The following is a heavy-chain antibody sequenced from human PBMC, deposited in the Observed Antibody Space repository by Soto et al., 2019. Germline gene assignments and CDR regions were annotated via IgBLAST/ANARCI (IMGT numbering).Heavy chain of an antibody. V-gene: IGHV3-33*01. Sequence: PGGSLRLSCAASGFTFSSYGMHWVRQAPGKGLEWVAVIWYDGSNKYYADSVKGRFTISRDNSKNTLYLQMNSLRAEDTAVYYCARDLGGNSFPLYYFDYWGQGTLVTVYS. CDR3: ARDLGGNSFPLYYFDY. CDR2: IWYDGSNK. J-gene: IGHJ4*02. CDR1: GFTFSSYG. D-gene: IGHD2-21*02.